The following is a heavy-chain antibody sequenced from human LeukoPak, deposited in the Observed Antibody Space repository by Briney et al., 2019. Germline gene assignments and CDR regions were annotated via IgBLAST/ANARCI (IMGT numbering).Heavy chain of an antibody. Sequence: SETLSLTCTVSGGSISSYYWSWIRQPAGKGLEWIGRIYTSGSTNYNPSLKSRVTMSVDTSKNQFSLKLSSVTAADTAVYYCARDRGIAVAGRNYYYYYYMDVWGKGTTVTISS. J-gene: IGHJ6*03. CDR1: GGSISSYY. D-gene: IGHD6-19*01. V-gene: IGHV4-4*07. CDR3: ARDRGIAVAGRNYYYYYYMDV. CDR2: IYTSGST.